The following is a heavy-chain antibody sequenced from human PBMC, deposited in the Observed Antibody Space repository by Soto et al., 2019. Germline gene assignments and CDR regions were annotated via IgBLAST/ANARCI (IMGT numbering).Heavy chain of an antibody. V-gene: IGHV1-3*01. J-gene: IGHJ4*02. CDR1: GYTFTSYG. CDR2: INAGNGNT. CDR3: ARTYPFDY. D-gene: IGHD2-21*01. Sequence: GASVKVSCKASGYTFTSYGISWVRQAPGQRLEWMGWINAGNGNTKYSQKFQGRVTITRDTSASTAYMELSSLRSEDTAVYYCARTYPFDYWGQGTLVTVSS.